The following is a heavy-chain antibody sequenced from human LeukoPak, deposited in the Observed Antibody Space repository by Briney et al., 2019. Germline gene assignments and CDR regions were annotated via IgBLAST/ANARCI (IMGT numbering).Heavy chain of an antibody. CDR1: GFTFSSYG. D-gene: IGHD1-26*01. Sequence: GGSLRLSCAASGFTFSSYGMHWVRQAPGKGLEWVAVISYDGSNKYYADSVKGRFTISRDNSKNTLYLQMNSLRAEDTAVYYCAKDSVSSGSYDFDYWGQGTLVTVSS. V-gene: IGHV3-30*18. CDR2: ISYDGSNK. CDR3: AKDSVSSGSYDFDY. J-gene: IGHJ4*02.